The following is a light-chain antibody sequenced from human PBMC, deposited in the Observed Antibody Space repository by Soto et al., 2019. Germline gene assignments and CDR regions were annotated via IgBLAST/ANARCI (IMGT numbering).Light chain of an antibody. CDR3: QQYNNWPRT. Sequence: EIVMTQSRATLSVSPGERATLSCRSSQSVNSNLAWYQQKPGQAPRLLIYGASTRATGIPARFSGSGSGTEFTLTISSLQSEDFVVYYCQQYNNWPRTFGQGTKVDI. V-gene: IGKV3-15*01. J-gene: IGKJ1*01. CDR1: QSVNSN. CDR2: GAS.